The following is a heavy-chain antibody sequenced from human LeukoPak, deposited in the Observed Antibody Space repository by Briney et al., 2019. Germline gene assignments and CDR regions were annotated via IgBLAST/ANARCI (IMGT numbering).Heavy chain of an antibody. CDR1: GFTFSSYG. CDR3: TRGQSYCGADCYSD. Sequence: GGSLRLSCAASGFTFSSYGMHWVRQAPGKGLEWVAVIWYDGSNKYYADSVKGRFTFSRDNSKSTVFLQMNSLRVEDTALYYCTRGQSYCGADCYSDWGQGTLVTVSS. J-gene: IGHJ4*02. CDR2: IWYDGSNK. V-gene: IGHV3-33*01. D-gene: IGHD2-21*02.